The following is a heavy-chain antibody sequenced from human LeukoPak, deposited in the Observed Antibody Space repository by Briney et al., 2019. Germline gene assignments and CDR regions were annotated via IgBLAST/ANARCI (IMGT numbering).Heavy chain of an antibody. D-gene: IGHD3-3*01. CDR3: ARIKYYDFWSGSENAIDY. V-gene: IGHV3-23*01. Sequence: GGSLRLSCAASGFTFSSYAMSWVRQAPGKGLEWVSAISSSGDDTHYADSVKGRLTISRDNSKNTLYLQMNSLRAEDTAVYYCARIKYYDFWSGSENAIDYWGQGTLVTVSS. CDR1: GFTFSSYA. J-gene: IGHJ4*02. CDR2: ISSSGDDT.